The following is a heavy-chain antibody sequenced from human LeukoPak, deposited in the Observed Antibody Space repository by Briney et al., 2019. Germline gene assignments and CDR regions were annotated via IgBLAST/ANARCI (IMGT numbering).Heavy chain of an antibody. D-gene: IGHD2-2*01. CDR1: GYTFTSYG. J-gene: IGHJ4*02. CDR2: ISPYNGNT. V-gene: IGHV1-18*01. CDR3: ARAKVDIVVVPAADFDY. Sequence: SVNVSYKASGYTFTSYGLSWLRQAPAQGLEWMGWISPYNGNTNYAQKLQGRVTMTTDTSTSTAYMELSSLRSDDTAVYYCARAKVDIVVVPAADFDYWGQGTLVTVSS.